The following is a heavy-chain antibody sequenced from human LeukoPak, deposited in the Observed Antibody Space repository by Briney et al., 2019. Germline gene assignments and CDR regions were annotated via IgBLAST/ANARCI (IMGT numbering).Heavy chain of an antibody. CDR1: GFTFSSYG. J-gene: IGHJ4*02. CDR2: ISYDGSNK. CDR3: ARETYYFDY. V-gene: IGHV3-30*03. Sequence: PGGSLRLSCAASGFTFSSYGMHWVRQAPGKGLEWVAVISYDGSNKYYADSVKGRFTISRDNAKNSLYLQMNSLRAEDTAVYYCARETYYFDYWGQGTLVTVSS.